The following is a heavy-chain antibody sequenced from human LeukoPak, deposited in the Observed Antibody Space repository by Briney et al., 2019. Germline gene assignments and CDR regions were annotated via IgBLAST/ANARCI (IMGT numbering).Heavy chain of an antibody. CDR2: IYPGDSDT. CDR1: GYSFTSYW. D-gene: IGHD3-3*01. CDR3: ARQRFGVDYYYGMDV. J-gene: IGHJ6*02. Sequence: GESLKISCKGSGYSFTSYWIGCVRQMPGKGLEWMGIIYPGDSDTRYSPSFQGQVTISADKSISTAYLQWSSLKASDTAMYYCARQRFGVDYYYGMDVWGQGTTVTVSS. V-gene: IGHV5-51*01.